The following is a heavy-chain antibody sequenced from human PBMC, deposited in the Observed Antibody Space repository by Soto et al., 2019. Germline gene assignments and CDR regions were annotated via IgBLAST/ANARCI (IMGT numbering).Heavy chain of an antibody. V-gene: IGHV1-18*04. CDR1: GYTFTNNG. J-gene: IGHJ4*02. D-gene: IGHD3-10*01. CDR2: ISGYNANT. CDR3: AITWAPGYFDY. Sequence: ASVKVSCKTSGYTFTNNGIKWVPQAPGQGLEWMGWISGYNANTNYAQKLQGRVTMTTDTSTSTAYMELRSLRSDDTAVYYCAITWAPGYFDYWGQGTLVTVSS.